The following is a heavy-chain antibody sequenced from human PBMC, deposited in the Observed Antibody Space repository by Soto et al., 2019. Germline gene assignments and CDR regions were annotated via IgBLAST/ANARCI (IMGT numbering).Heavy chain of an antibody. D-gene: IGHD3-3*01. CDR3: AKENTIFGVVIIATYYYGMDV. Sequence: AISGSGCSTYYADSGNGRVTISRDNSKNTLYLQMNSLRAEDTAVYYCAKENTIFGVVIIATYYYGMDVWGQGTTVTVSS. CDR2: ISGSGCST. V-gene: IGHV3-23*01. J-gene: IGHJ6*02.